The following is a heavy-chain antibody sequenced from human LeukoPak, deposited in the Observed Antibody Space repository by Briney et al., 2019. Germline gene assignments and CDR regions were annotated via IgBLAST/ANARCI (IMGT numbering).Heavy chain of an antibody. Sequence: GGSLRLSCAASGFIFSNYGMHWVRQAPGKGLERVAVIAYDGSNKYYADSVKGRFTISRDNSKNTLYLQMNSLRAEDTAVYYCAKVPMDAGWLVLDYWGQGTLVTVSS. CDR2: IAYDGSNK. D-gene: IGHD6-19*01. J-gene: IGHJ4*02. CDR3: AKVPMDAGWLVLDY. CDR1: GFIFSNYG. V-gene: IGHV3-30*18.